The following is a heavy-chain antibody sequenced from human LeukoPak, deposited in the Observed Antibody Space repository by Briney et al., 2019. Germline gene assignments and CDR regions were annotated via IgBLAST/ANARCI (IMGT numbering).Heavy chain of an antibody. CDR1: GGSFSGYY. CDR2: INHSGST. J-gene: IGHJ6*03. V-gene: IGHV4-34*01. D-gene: IGHD2-21*02. CDR3: ARRRWGVTAKGALGYYYYMDV. Sequence: PSETLSLTCAVYGGSFSGYYWSWIRQPPGKGLEWIGEINHSGSTNYNPSLKSRVTISVDTSKNQFSLKLSSVTAADTAVYYCARRRWGVTAKGALGYYYYMDVWGKGTTVTISS.